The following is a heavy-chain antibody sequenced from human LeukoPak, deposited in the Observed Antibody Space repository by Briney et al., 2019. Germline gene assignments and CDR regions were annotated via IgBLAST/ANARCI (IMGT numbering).Heavy chain of an antibody. V-gene: IGHV1-3*01. CDR3: ARARTVRGELDY. CDR1: GYTFTSYA. D-gene: IGHD3-10*01. Sequence: ASVKVSCKASGYTFTSYAMHWVRQAPGQRLEWMGWINAGNGNTKYSQKFQGRVTITADESTSTAYMELSSLRSEDTAVYYCARARTVRGELDYWGQGTLVTVSS. CDR2: INAGNGNT. J-gene: IGHJ4*02.